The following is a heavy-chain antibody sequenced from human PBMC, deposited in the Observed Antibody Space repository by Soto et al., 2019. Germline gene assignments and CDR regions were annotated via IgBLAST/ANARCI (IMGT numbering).Heavy chain of an antibody. J-gene: IGHJ5*02. CDR1: GGSISSSSYY. CDR2: IYYSGST. Sequence: LSLTCTVSGGSISSSSYYWGWIRQPPGKGLEWIGSIYYSGSTYYNPSLKSRVTISVDASKNQFSLKLSSVTAADTAVYYCARQAALNWFDPWGQGTLVTVSS. D-gene: IGHD6-13*01. V-gene: IGHV4-39*01. CDR3: ARQAALNWFDP.